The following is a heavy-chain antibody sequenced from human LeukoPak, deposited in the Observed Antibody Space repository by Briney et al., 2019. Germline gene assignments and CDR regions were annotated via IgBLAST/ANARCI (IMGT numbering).Heavy chain of an antibody. Sequence: GGSLRLSCAASGFTFSSYGMHWARQAPGKGLEWVAVISYDGSNEYYADSVKGRFTISRDNSKNTLYLQMNSLRAEDTAVYYCAKCSRPGLIVGATDFDYWGQGTLVTVSS. CDR1: GFTFSSYG. J-gene: IGHJ4*02. CDR3: AKCSRPGLIVGATDFDY. D-gene: IGHD1-26*01. CDR2: ISYDGSNE. V-gene: IGHV3-30*18.